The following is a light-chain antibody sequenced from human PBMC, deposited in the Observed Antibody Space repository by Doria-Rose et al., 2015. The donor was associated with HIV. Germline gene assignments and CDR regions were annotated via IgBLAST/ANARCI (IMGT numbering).Light chain of an antibody. CDR1: QSFSSTY. Sequence: TQSPGTLSLSPGERATLSCRASQSFSSTYLAWYQQKPGQAPSLLIYDGSTRATGIPDRFSASGSGADFTLTIYRLEPEDFAPYYCHQYGTSWTFGQGTKVEI. CDR3: HQYGTSWT. V-gene: IGKV3-20*01. J-gene: IGKJ1*01. CDR2: DGS.